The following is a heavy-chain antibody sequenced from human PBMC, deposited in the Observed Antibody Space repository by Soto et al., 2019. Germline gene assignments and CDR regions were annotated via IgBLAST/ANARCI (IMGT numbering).Heavy chain of an antibody. D-gene: IGHD6-13*01. J-gene: IGHJ4*02. CDR3: ASSHAGAHITAAVH. CDR1: GGSISSDGYS. V-gene: IGHV4-30-2*01. CDR2: IYHSGST. Sequence: SETLSLTCTVSGGSISSDGYSWSWIRQPPGKGLEWIGYIYHSGSTYYNPSLKSRVTISVDRSKNQFSLKLSSVTAADTAVYYCASSHAGAHITAAVHWGQGTLVTVSS.